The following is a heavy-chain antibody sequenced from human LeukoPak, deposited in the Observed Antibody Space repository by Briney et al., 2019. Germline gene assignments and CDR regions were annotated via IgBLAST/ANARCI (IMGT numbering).Heavy chain of an antibody. J-gene: IGHJ4*02. Sequence: GGSLRLSCAASGFTFSSYEMNWVRQAPGKGLEWVSYISSSGSTIYYADSAKGRFTISRDNAKNSLYLQMNSLRAEDTAVYYCARVKSKISGWYWDYWGQGTLVTVSS. CDR3: ARVKSKISGWYWDY. V-gene: IGHV3-48*03. D-gene: IGHD6-19*01. CDR2: ISSSGSTI. CDR1: GFTFSSYE.